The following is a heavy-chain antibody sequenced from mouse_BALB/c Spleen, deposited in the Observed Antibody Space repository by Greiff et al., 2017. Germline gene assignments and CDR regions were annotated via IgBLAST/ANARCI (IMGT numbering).Heavy chain of an antibody. CDR2: ISNGGGST. V-gene: IGHV5-12-2*01. Sequence: DVQLVESGGGLVQPGGSLKLSCAASGFTFSSYTMSWVRQTPEKRLEWVAYISNGGGSTYYPDTVKGRFTISRDNAKNTLYLQMSSLKSEDTAMYYCARHGSSSAWFAYWGQGTLVTVSA. J-gene: IGHJ3*01. CDR1: GFTFSSYT. D-gene: IGHD1-1*01. CDR3: ARHGSSSAWFAY.